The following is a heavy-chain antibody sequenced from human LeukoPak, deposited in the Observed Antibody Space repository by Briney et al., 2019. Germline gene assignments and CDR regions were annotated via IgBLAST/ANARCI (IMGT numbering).Heavy chain of an antibody. Sequence: PGGSLRLSCAASGFTFSSYEMNWVRQAPGKGLEWVSYISSSGSTIYYADSVKGRFTISRDNAKNSLYLQMNSLRAEDTAVYYCARDRVSHCSSTSCYVLGDAFDIWGQGTMVTVSS. CDR1: GFTFSSYE. J-gene: IGHJ3*02. CDR2: ISSSGSTI. V-gene: IGHV3-48*03. CDR3: ARDRVSHCSSTSCYVLGDAFDI. D-gene: IGHD2-2*01.